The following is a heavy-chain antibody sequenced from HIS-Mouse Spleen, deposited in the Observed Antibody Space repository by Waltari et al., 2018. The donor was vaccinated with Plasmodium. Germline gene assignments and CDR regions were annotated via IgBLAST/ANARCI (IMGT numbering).Heavy chain of an antibody. V-gene: IGHV3-9*01. CDR1: GFTFDAYA. D-gene: IGHD2-15*01. CDR2: ISWNSGSI. CDR3: AKDFCSGGSCLGLFDY. Sequence: EVQLVESGGGLVQPGRSLRLSCAASGFTFDAYAMNWVRQAPGKGLEWVSGISWNSGSIGYADSVKGRFTISRDNAKNSLYLQMNSLRAEDTALYYCAKDFCSGGSCLGLFDYWGQGTLVTVSS. J-gene: IGHJ4*02.